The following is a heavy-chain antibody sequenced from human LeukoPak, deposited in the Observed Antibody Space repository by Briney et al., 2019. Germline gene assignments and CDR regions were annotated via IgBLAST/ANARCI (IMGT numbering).Heavy chain of an antibody. Sequence: GPSVKVSCKSSGGTFSSYAISWVRQAPGQGLGWMGSIIPIFGIANYAQKFQGRVTITADKSTSTDSMELSSLRSEDTAVYYCARGSKVGATLPRPGYYYYGMDVWGQGTTVTVSS. J-gene: IGHJ6*02. D-gene: IGHD1-26*01. CDR3: ARGSKVGATLPRPGYYYYGMDV. V-gene: IGHV1-69*04. CDR2: IIPIFGIA. CDR1: GGTFSSYA.